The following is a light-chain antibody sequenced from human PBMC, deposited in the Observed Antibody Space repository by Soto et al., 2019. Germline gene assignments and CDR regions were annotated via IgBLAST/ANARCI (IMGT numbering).Light chain of an antibody. V-gene: IGKV1-39*01. CDR1: QSISSY. CDR2: AAS. J-gene: IGKJ1*01. CDR3: HQTYITPWM. Sequence: DIQMTQSPSSLSASVGDRVTITCRASQSISSYLNWYQQKPGKAPKLLIYAASSLESGVPSRFIGSGSGTDFTLTISSLQPEDFATYFCHQTYITPWMFGQGTKVDIK.